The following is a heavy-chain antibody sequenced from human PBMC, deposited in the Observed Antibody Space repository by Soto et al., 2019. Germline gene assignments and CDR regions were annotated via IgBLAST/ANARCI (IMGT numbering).Heavy chain of an antibody. J-gene: IGHJ4*02. V-gene: IGHV3-30-3*01. CDR3: ARGTGSGSFLIDY. D-gene: IGHD3-10*01. Sequence: QVLLVESGGGVVQPGTSLTLSCAASGFPFTSYVMHWVRQTPEKGLQWLTIISSDGSTIHYVDSVKGRFTISRDNSKNTVYLQMNSLRADDTAVYYCARGTGSGSFLIDYWGQGTLVTVSS. CDR2: ISSDGSTI. CDR1: GFPFTSYV.